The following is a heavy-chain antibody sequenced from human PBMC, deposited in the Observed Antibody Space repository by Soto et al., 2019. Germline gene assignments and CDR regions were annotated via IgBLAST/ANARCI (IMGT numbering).Heavy chain of an antibody. Sequence: ASVKVSCKASGYTFTSYGISWVRQAPGQGLEWMGWISAYNGNTNYAQKLQGRVTMTTDTSTSTAYMALRSLRSDDTAVYYCARSYPITVAGTIDYWGQGTLVTVSS. CDR3: ARSYPITVAGTIDY. CDR1: GYTFTSYG. V-gene: IGHV1-18*01. CDR2: ISAYNGNT. J-gene: IGHJ4*02. D-gene: IGHD6-19*01.